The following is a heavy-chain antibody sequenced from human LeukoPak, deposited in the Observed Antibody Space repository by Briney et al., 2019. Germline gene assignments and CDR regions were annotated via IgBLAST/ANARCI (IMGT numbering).Heavy chain of an antibody. CDR1: GFTFSSYA. CDR2: ISGSGGST. J-gene: IGHJ3*02. CDR3: AKVSGPYGDYSSAFDI. Sequence: GGSLRLSCAASGFTFSSYAMRWVRQAPGKGLEWVSAISGSGGSTYYAESVKGRFTISRDNSKNTLYLQMNSLRAEDTAVYYCAKVSGPYGDYSSAFDIWGQGTMVTVSS. D-gene: IGHD4-17*01. V-gene: IGHV3-23*01.